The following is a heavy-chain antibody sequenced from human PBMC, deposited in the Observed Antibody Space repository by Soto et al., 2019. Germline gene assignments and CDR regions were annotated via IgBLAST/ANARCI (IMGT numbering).Heavy chain of an antibody. CDR2: ISSNGGST. D-gene: IGHD6-19*01. V-gene: IGHV3-64*01. J-gene: IGHJ4*02. CDR1: GFTFTSYA. CDR3: ARQWLDSYYFDY. Sequence: EVQLVESGGGLVQPGGSLRISCAASGFTFTSYAMHWVRQAPGKGLEYVSAISSNGGSTYYANSVKGRFTISRDNSKNTLYLQMGSLRAEDMAVYYCARQWLDSYYFDYWGQGTLVTVSS.